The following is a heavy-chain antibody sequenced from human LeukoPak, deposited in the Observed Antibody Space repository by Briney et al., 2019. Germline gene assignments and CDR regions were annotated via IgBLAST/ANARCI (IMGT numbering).Heavy chain of an antibody. CDR3: ASLYYDSSGNFDY. V-gene: IGHV1-18*01. D-gene: IGHD3-22*01. CDR1: GYTFTSYG. J-gene: IGHJ4*02. CDR2: ISAYNGDT. Sequence: ASVKVSCKASGYTFTSYGINWVRQAPGQGLEWMGWISAYNGDTNYAQKLQGRVTMTTDTSTTTAYMELKSLRSDDTAVYYCASLYYDSSGNFDYWGQGTLVTVSS.